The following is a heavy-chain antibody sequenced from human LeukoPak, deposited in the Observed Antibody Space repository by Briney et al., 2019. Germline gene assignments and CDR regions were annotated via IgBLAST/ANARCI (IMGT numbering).Heavy chain of an antibody. D-gene: IGHD5-12*01. CDR3: AREVATTFGTPPVYYYGMDV. CDR1: GGSISSYY. Sequence: PSETLSLTCTVSGGSISSYYWSWIRQPAGKGLEWIGRIYTSGSTNYNPSLKSRVTMSVDTSKNQFSLKLSSVTAADTAVYYCAREVATTFGTPPVYYYGMDVWGQGTTVTVSS. J-gene: IGHJ6*02. CDR2: IYTSGST. V-gene: IGHV4-4*07.